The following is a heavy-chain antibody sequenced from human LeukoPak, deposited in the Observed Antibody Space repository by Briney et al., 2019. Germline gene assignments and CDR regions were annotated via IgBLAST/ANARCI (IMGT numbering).Heavy chain of an antibody. Sequence: SETLSLTCTVSGDSISSYYWCWIPQAPGKGVEWIGYIYISGSTNYTPSPKSRVTISVDTSKNQFSLKLSSVTAADTAVYYCAGGDPNWFDPWGQGTLVTVSS. J-gene: IGHJ5*02. D-gene: IGHD2-21*02. CDR2: IYISGST. CDR1: GDSISSYY. CDR3: AGGDPNWFDP. V-gene: IGHV4-59*01.